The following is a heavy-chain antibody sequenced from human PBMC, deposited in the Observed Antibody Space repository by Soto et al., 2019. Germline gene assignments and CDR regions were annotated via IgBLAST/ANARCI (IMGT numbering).Heavy chain of an antibody. J-gene: IGHJ5*02. CDR1: GGSVSSGSYY. V-gene: IGHV4-61*01. CDR2: IYYSGST. CDR3: ARAQIDNWNYVRWFDP. D-gene: IGHD1-7*01. Sequence: QVQLQESGPGLVKPSETLSLTCTVSGGSVSSGSYYWSWIRQPPGKGLEWIGYIYYSGSTNYNPSLKSRVTISVDTSKNQFSLKLSSVTAADTAVYYCARAQIDNWNYVRWFDPWGQGTLATVSS.